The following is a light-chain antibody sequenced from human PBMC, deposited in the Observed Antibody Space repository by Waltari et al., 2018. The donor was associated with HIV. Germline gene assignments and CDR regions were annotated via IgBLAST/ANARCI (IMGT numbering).Light chain of an antibody. CDR1: SSDVGGYNY. J-gene: IGLJ2*01. Sequence: QSALTPPRSVSGSPGQSVTISCTGTSSDVGGYNYVFWYQQHPSKAPKLMIYDVSKRPSGVPGRLSGSKSGNTASLTICVLQAEDEADYYCVSYAGSYTVVFGGGTKLTVL. V-gene: IGLV2-11*01. CDR3: VSYAGSYTVV. CDR2: DVS.